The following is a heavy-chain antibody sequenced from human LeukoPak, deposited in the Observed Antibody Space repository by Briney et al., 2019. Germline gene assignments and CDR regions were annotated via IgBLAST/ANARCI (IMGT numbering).Heavy chain of an antibody. CDR1: GFSVSSSNW. Sequence: PSETLSLTCAVSGFSVSSSNWWSWVRQPPGEGVEWIGEIYHSGSTNYNPSLKSPVTISVDKSKNQFSLKLSSVTAADTAVYYCARDTAMGFDYWGQGTLVTVSS. CDR3: ARDTAMGFDY. CDR2: IYHSGST. J-gene: IGHJ4*02. V-gene: IGHV4-4*02. D-gene: IGHD5-18*01.